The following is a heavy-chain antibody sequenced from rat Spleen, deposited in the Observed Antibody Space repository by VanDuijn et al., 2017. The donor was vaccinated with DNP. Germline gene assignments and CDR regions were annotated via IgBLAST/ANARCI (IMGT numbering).Heavy chain of an antibody. CDR2: ITSSVGST. CDR1: GFTISDYW. V-gene: IGHV5-31*01. Sequence: EVQLVETGGGLVQPGRSLKLSCVASGFTISDYWMTWIRQVPGKGLEWVAAITSSVGSTYYPDSVKGRFTISRDNAKSTLYLQMNSLRSEDTATYYCARPDYWGQGVMVTVSS. CDR3: ARPDY. J-gene: IGHJ2*01.